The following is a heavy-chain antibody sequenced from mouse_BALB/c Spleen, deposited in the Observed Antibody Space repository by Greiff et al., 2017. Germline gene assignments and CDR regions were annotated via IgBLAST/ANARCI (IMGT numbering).Heavy chain of an antibody. CDR1: GYTFTSYW. J-gene: IGHJ2*01. D-gene: IGHD1-3*01. V-gene: IGHV1S22*01. CDR2: IYPGSGST. CDR3: TRSEGLKYYFDY. Sequence: LQQPGSELVRPGASVKLSCKASGYTFTSYWMHWVKQRPGQGLEWIGNIYPGSGSTNYDEKFKSKATLTVDTSSSTAYMQLSSLTSEDSAVYYCTRSEGLKYYFDYWGQGTTLTVSS.